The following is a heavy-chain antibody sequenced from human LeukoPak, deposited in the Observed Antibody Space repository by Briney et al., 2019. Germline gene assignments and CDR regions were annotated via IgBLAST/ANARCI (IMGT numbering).Heavy chain of an antibody. CDR2: INPSGGST. CDR3: ASRDIVVVPAAAWDYDAFDI. D-gene: IGHD2-2*01. J-gene: IGHJ3*02. V-gene: IGHV1-46*01. Sequence: ASVKVSCKASGYTLTSYYMHWVRQAPGQGLEWMGIINPSGGSTSYAQKFQGRVTMTRDTSTSTVYMELSSLRSEDTAVYYCASRDIVVVPAAAWDYDAFDIWGQGTMVTVSS. CDR1: GYTLTSYY.